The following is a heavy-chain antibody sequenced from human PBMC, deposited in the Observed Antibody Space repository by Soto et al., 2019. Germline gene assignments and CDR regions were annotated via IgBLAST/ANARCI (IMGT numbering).Heavy chain of an antibody. V-gene: IGHV3-11*01. Sequence: QVQLVESGGGLVKPGGSLRLSCVASRFTFSDYYMSWIRQAPGKGLEWVSYISSSGSTIYYADSVKGRFTISRDNAKNSLYLQMNSLRAEDTAVYYCARDHDILTGYSPYYYYYMDVWGKGTTVTVSS. J-gene: IGHJ6*03. D-gene: IGHD3-9*01. CDR2: ISSSGSTI. CDR1: RFTFSDYY. CDR3: ARDHDILTGYSPYYYYYMDV.